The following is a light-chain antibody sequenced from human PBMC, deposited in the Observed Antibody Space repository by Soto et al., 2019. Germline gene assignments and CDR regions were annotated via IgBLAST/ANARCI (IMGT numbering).Light chain of an antibody. V-gene: IGLV2-14*01. CDR3: SSYTISTLVV. Sequence: QSALTQPASVSGSPGQSITISCTGTGSDVGGYNYVSWYQQHPGKAPKLMIYDVSNRPSGVSNRFSGSKSGNTASLTISGLQAEDEADYYCSSYTISTLVVFGGGTKLTVL. J-gene: IGLJ2*01. CDR2: DVS. CDR1: GSDVGGYNY.